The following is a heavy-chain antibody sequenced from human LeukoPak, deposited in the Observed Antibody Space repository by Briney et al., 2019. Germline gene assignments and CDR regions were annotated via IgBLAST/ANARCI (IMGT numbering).Heavy chain of an antibody. CDR2: ISGSGGST. J-gene: IGHJ6*02. V-gene: IGHV3-23*01. D-gene: IGHD6-19*01. CDR1: KFTFTSYA. Sequence: PGGSLRLSCVASKFTFTSYAMNWVRQAPGKGLEWVSVISGSGGSTYYADSVKGRFTISRDNSKSTLYLQMNSLRAEDTALYYCAKGLRYSSGWYSRGGMDVWGQGTTVTVSS. CDR3: AKGLRYSSGWYSRGGMDV.